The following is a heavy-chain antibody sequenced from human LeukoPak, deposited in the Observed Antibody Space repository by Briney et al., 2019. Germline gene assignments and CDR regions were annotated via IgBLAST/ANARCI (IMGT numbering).Heavy chain of an antibody. J-gene: IGHJ3*02. CDR1: GYSFTIYW. V-gene: IGHV5-51*01. CDR3: ARLRPQDAFDI. CDR2: IYPGDSDT. Sequence: GESLKISCKGSGYSFTIYWIGWVRQVPGKGLAWMGIIYPGDSDTRYSPSFQGQVTISADKSISTAYLQWSSLKASDTAMYYCARLRPQDAFDIWGQGTMVTVSS.